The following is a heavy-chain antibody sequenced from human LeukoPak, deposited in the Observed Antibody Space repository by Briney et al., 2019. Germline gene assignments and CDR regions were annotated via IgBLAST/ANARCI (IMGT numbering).Heavy chain of an antibody. CDR2: TNHSGST. CDR1: GGSFSDYY. Sequence: TSETLSLTCAGYGGSFSDYYWSWIRQPPGKGLEWIGETNHSGSTNYNPSLKSRVTISVDTSKNQFSLKLSSVTAADTAVYYCAGSIAARLDYWGQGTLVTVSS. J-gene: IGHJ4*02. V-gene: IGHV4-34*01. D-gene: IGHD6-6*01. CDR3: AGSIAARLDY.